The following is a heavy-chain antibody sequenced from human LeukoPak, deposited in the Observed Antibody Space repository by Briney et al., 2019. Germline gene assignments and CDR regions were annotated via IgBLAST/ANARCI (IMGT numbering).Heavy chain of an antibody. CDR2: INPNSGGT. Sequence: GASVKVSCKASGYTFTCYYMHWVRQAPGQGLEWMGWINPNSGGTNYAQKFQGGVTMTRGTSISTAYMELSRLRSDDTAVYYCARDLTTGTTGNLDYWGQGTLVTVSS. V-gene: IGHV1-2*02. CDR1: GYTFTCYY. J-gene: IGHJ4*02. CDR3: ARDLTTGTTGNLDY. D-gene: IGHD1-1*01.